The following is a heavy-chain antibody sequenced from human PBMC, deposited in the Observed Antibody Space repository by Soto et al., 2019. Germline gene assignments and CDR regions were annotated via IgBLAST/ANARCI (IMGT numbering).Heavy chain of an antibody. D-gene: IGHD6-19*01. CDR1: GFSLSTSGMC. V-gene: IGHV2-70*01. Sequence: SGPTLVNPTQTLTLTCTFSGFSLSTSGMCVSWIRQPPGKALEWLALIDWDDDKYYSTSLKTRLTISKDTSKNQVVLTMTNMDPVDTATYYCARIGVTTASQWLAYDYWGQGTLVTVSS. CDR3: ARIGVTTASQWLAYDY. CDR2: IDWDDDK. J-gene: IGHJ4*02.